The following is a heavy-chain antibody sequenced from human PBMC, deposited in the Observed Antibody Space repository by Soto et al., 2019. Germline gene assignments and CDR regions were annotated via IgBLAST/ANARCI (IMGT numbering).Heavy chain of an antibody. CDR3: ARSHYTYGLLIDY. Sequence: SETLSLTCSVSGDSITTNGYYWGWIRQPPGKGLQWIGNVYWTGSTFSHPSLTSRVFISADTSKNEFSLRLTSVTAADTAVYYCARSHYTYGLLIDYWGPGTLVTVSS. V-gene: IGHV4-39*01. J-gene: IGHJ4*02. CDR2: VYWTGST. D-gene: IGHD2-8*01. CDR1: GDSITTNGYY.